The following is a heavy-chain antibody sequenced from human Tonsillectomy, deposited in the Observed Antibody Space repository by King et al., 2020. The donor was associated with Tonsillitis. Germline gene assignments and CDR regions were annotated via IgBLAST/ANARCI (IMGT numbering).Heavy chain of an antibody. CDR3: ATRLVSPFNS. J-gene: IGHJ4*02. CDR2: ISSGGDNK. Sequence: VQLVESGGGVVRPGTSVRLSCSASGFTFSSYPLFWVRQAPGKGLEWVAMISSGGDNKLYADSVEGRFSISRDISKKTVYLQMDSLRADDTAVYYCATRLVSPFNSWGQGTLVVVSA. D-gene: IGHD4-11*01. V-gene: IGHV3-30-3*01. CDR1: GFTFSSYP.